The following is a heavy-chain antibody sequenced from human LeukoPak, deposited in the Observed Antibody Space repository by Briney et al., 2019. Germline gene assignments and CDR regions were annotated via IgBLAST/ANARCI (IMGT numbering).Heavy chain of an antibody. CDR3: ASSDCSGGSCFILDY. Sequence: GASVKVSCKASGYTFSTYYLHWVRQAPGQGLAWMGIINPSSRSTTYAQTFKGRVTMTSDTSTSTVYMELSRLRSEDTAVYYCASSDCSGGSCFILDYWGQGTLVTVSS. V-gene: IGHV1-46*01. D-gene: IGHD2-15*01. CDR1: GYTFSTYY. CDR2: INPSSRST. J-gene: IGHJ4*02.